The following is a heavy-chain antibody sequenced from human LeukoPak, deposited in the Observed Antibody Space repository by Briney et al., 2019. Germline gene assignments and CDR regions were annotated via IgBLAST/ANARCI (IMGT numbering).Heavy chain of an antibody. CDR1: GYTFTSYG. Sequence: ASVKVSCKASGYTFTSYGISWVRQAPGQGLEWMGWISTYKGNTNYAQKLQGRVTVTTDTSTSTVYMELRSLRSDDAAVYYCGRSMDSSTSRLIEYWGQGTLVTVSS. D-gene: IGHD6-6*01. V-gene: IGHV1-18*01. J-gene: IGHJ4*02. CDR3: GRSMDSSTSRLIEY. CDR2: ISTYKGNT.